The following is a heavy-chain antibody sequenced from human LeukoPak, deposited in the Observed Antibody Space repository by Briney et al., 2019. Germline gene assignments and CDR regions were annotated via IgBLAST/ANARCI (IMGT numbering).Heavy chain of an antibody. J-gene: IGHJ5*02. CDR3: ARNGTSGSCQEAFDP. CDR1: GHSISRGAYY. CDR2: IYYTGSP. V-gene: IGHV4-39*01. Sequence: PSEPLTLICTVSGHSISRGAYYGPSSRKPPGKGLERFGTIYYTGSPYYNPSLQSRVTISVDTSKKQFSLKLSSVTAADTAVYYCARNGTSGSCQEAFDPWGQGTLVTVSS. D-gene: IGHD2-15*01.